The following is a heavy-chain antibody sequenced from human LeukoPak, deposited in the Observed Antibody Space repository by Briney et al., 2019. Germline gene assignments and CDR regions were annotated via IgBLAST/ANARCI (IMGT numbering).Heavy chain of an antibody. V-gene: IGHV3-72*01. D-gene: IGHD3-10*01. J-gene: IGHJ4*02. CDR1: GFTFSDHY. CDR2: SRNEAHSYST. Sequence: GGSLRLSCAVLGFTFSDHYMDWVRQAPGKGLEWVGRSRNEAHSYSTDFAASVRGRASLTRDDPRNSLYLQMNSLRTGATAVYCCVAMLRGVGYWGQGTLVTVSS. CDR3: VAMLRGVGY.